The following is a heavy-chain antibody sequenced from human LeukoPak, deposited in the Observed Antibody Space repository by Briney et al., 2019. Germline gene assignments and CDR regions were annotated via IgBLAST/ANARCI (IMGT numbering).Heavy chain of an antibody. CDR2: ISAYNGNT. CDR1: GYTFTSYG. CDR3: ARLTILIHYYYMDV. D-gene: IGHD3-3*01. Sequence: GASVKVSCKASGYTFTSYGISWVRQAPGQGLEWMGWISAYNGNTNYAQKLQGRVTMTTDTSTSTAYMELRSLRSDDTAVYYCARLTILIHYYYMDVWGKGTTVTVSS. V-gene: IGHV1-18*01. J-gene: IGHJ6*03.